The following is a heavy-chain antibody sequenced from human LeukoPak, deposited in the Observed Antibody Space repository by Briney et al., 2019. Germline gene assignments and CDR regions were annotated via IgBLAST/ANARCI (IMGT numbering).Heavy chain of an antibody. V-gene: IGHV5-51*01. D-gene: IGHD3-22*01. J-gene: IGHJ4*02. Sequence: GESLKISFKSSGYSFTNYWIGWVRPMPGKGLAWVGIIYPGESDTRYSPSFHGQVTISADKSINTAYLQWSSLKASDTATHYCASEGSSGYYYFEYWGQGTLVTVSS. CDR2: IYPGESDT. CDR3: ASEGSSGYYYFEY. CDR1: GYSFTNYW.